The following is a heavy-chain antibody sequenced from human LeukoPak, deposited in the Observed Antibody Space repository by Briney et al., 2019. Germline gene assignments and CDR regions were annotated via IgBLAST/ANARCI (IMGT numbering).Heavy chain of an antibody. Sequence: GGSPRLPCAASGFTFTTYTMNWVRQAPGKGLEWVSSISSSGDYKYYADSVKGRFTISRDNAKNSLDLQMNSLRAEDMAVYYCARDSDSSGWLDYYMDVWGKGTTVIISS. CDR3: ARDSDSSGWLDYYMDV. J-gene: IGHJ6*03. CDR1: GFTFTTYT. V-gene: IGHV3-21*01. CDR2: ISSSGDYK. D-gene: IGHD6-19*01.